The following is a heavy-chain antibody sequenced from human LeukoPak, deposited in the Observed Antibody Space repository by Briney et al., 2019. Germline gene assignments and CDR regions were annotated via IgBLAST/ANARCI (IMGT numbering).Heavy chain of an antibody. J-gene: IGHJ4*02. Sequence: PSETLSLTCTVSGGSISSYYWSWIRQPPGKGLEWIGYIYYSGSTNYNPSLKSRVTISVDTSKNQFSLKLSSVTAADTAVYYCARGKDYVPPYYFDYRGQGTLVTVSS. CDR1: GGSISSYY. V-gene: IGHV4-59*01. CDR3: ARGKDYVPPYYFDY. D-gene: IGHD4-17*01. CDR2: IYYSGST.